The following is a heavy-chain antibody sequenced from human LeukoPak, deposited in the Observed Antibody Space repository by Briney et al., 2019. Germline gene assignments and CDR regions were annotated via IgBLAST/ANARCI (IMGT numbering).Heavy chain of an antibody. CDR2: ISWNSGSI. V-gene: IGHV3-9*01. CDR1: GFTFDDYA. D-gene: IGHD6-13*01. J-gene: IGHJ4*02. Sequence: GGSLRLSCAASGFTFDDYAMHWVRQAPGKGLEWVSGISWNSGSIGYADSVKGRFTISRDNAKNSLYLQMNSLRAEDTAVYYCAKPGSSSWYGNFDYWGQGTLVTVSS. CDR3: AKPGSSSWYGNFDY.